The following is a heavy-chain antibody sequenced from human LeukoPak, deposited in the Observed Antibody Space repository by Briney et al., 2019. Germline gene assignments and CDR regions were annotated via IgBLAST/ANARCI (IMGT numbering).Heavy chain of an antibody. D-gene: IGHD6-13*01. CDR1: GGTFSSYA. Sequence: GASVKVSCKASGGTFSSYAISWVRQAPGQGLEWMGGIIPIFGTANYAQKFQGRVTITTDESTSTAYMELSSLRSEDTAMYYCAGEGGSWPYFDYWGQGTLVTVSS. CDR2: IIPIFGTA. V-gene: IGHV1-69*05. J-gene: IGHJ4*02. CDR3: AGEGGSWPYFDY.